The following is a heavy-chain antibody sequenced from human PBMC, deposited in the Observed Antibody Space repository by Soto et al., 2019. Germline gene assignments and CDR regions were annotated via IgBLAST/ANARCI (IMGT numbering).Heavy chain of an antibody. CDR2: IYYSGST. V-gene: IGHV4-39*01. CDR3: AHLKAGFWSGTPFWFDP. Sequence: PSETLSLTCTVSGGSISSSSYYWGWIRQPPGKGLEWIGSIYYSGSTYYNPSLKSRVTISVDTSKNQFSLKLSSVTAADTAVYYCAHLKAGFWSGTPFWFDPWGQGTLVTVSS. J-gene: IGHJ5*02. D-gene: IGHD3-3*01. CDR1: GGSISSSSYY.